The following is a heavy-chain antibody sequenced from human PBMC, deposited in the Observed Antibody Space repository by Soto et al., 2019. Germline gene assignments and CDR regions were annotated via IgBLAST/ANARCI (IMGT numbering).Heavy chain of an antibody. D-gene: IGHD3-16*01. Sequence: QVQLVESGGGVVQPGTSLRLSCAASGFRFKSFVMHWVRQAPGKGLEWVAFTSYDGNNKDYGDSVKGRFTVSRDNSKHTLHLQMDFLRPEDTALYYCARWGTTGGFDLWGQGTLVSVSS. J-gene: IGHJ4*02. CDR2: TSYDGNNK. CDR3: ARWGTTGGFDL. V-gene: IGHV3-30*19. CDR1: GFRFKSFV.